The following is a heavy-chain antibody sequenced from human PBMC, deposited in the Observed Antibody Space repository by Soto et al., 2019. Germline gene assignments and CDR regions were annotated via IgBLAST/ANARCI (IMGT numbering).Heavy chain of an antibody. Sequence: VQLLESGGGLVQPGGSLRLSCAASGFTFSTFAMSWVGQGPGKGLKWVSAISGSGGTTYYADSVKGRFTISRDNSKNPLYRQMNSGRAEHTADYYSAKGNYYVSGSSNPLYWVQGTLVTVSS. CDR2: ISGSGGTT. CDR1: GFTFSTFA. CDR3: AKGNYYVSGSSNPLY. V-gene: IGHV3-23*01. D-gene: IGHD3-10*01. J-gene: IGHJ4*02.